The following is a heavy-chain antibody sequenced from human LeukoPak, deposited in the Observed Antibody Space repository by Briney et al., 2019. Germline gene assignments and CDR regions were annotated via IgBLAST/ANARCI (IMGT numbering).Heavy chain of an antibody. J-gene: IGHJ4*02. CDR1: GYSISSGYY. D-gene: IGHD5-18*01. Sequence: PSETLSLTCTVSGYSISSGYYWGWIRQPPGKGLEWIGSIYHSGSTNYNPSLKSRVTISVDTSKNQFSLKLSSVTAADTAVYYCAREARGYSYGYSSHFFDYWGQGTLVTVSS. CDR3: AREARGYSYGYSSHFFDY. CDR2: IYHSGST. V-gene: IGHV4-38-2*02.